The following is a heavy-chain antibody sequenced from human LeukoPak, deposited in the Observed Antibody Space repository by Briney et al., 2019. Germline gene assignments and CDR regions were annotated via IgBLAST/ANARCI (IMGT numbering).Heavy chain of an antibody. CDR2: ISGNAGTT. D-gene: IGHD3-10*02. CDR1: GFTFSSYA. CDR3: AELGITMIGGV. J-gene: IGHJ6*04. Sequence: GGSLRLSCAASGFTFSSYAMSWVRQAPGKGLEWVSTISGNAGTTYYADSVKGRFTISRDNAKNSLYLQMNSLRAEDTAVYYCAELGITMIGGVWGKGTTVTISS. V-gene: IGHV3-23*01.